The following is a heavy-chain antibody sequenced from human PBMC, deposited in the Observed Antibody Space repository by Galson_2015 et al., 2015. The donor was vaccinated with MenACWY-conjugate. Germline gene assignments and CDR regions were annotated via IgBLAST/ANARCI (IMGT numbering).Heavy chain of an antibody. CDR1: GFIFKNYA. CDR2: ISGSGGST. J-gene: IGHJ3*02. Sequence: SLRLSCAASGFIFKNYAMGWARQAPGKGLEWVSDISGSGGSTYYADSVKGRFTISRDNSKNTLYLQMNSLRAEDTAVYYCAKEHILTGYSPGTHAFDIWGQGTMVTVSS. CDR3: AKEHILTGYSPGTHAFDI. V-gene: IGHV3-23*01. D-gene: IGHD3-9*01.